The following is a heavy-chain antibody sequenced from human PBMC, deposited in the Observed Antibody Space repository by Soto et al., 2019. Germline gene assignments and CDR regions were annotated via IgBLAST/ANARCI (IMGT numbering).Heavy chain of an antibody. D-gene: IGHD2-15*01. CDR1: GGSFSGYY. CDR2: INHSGST. J-gene: IGHJ4*02. CDR3: ASDYCSGGSCRFDY. Sequence: SETLSLTCAVYGGSFSGYYWSWIRQPPGKGLEWIGEINHSGSTNYNPSLKSRVTISVDTSKNQFSLKLSSVTAADTAVYYCASDYCSGGSCRFDYWGQGTLVTVSS. V-gene: IGHV4-34*01.